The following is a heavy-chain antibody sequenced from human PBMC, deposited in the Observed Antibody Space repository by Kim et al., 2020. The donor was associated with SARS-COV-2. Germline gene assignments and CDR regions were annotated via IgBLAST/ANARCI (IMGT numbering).Heavy chain of an antibody. CDR1: GGTFTSLA. CDR3: AVVPTKTGRWYCDL. Sequence: SVKVSCKASGGTFTSLAINWVRQAPGQALEWMGRIIPIVGVTNYPQKFQGRVTITADRSTSTAYTELSSLRPEDTAPYSWAVVPTKTGRWYCDLRGRGT. D-gene: IGHD5-12*01. V-gene: IGHV1-69*04. CDR2: IIPIVGVT. J-gene: IGHJ2*01.